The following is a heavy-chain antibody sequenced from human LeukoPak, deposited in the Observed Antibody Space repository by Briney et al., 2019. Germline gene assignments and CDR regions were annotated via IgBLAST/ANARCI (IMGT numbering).Heavy chain of an antibody. CDR2: ISYDGSNK. Sequence: PGGSLRLSCAASGFTFSSYGMHWVRQAPGKGLEWVAVISYDGSNKYYADSVKGRFTISRDNSKNTLYLQMNSLRAEDTAVYYCAKDRGNPRLVQGAYYYFDYWGQGTLVTVSS. J-gene: IGHJ4*02. CDR1: GFTFSSYG. V-gene: IGHV3-30*18. CDR3: AKDRGNPRLVQGAYYYFDY. D-gene: IGHD2-2*01.